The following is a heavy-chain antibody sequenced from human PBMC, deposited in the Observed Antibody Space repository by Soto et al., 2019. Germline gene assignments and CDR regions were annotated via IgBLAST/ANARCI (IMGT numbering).Heavy chain of an antibody. Sequence: QVQLVQSGAEVREPGSSVKVSCKASGGTFSSYRINWVRQAPGQGLEWVGGIVPIYRTADYAQKFQGRVSITADESARTTYLGLSSLKSQDTAVYYCARDSGAKLSSSWGQGTLVTVSS. J-gene: IGHJ4*02. V-gene: IGHV1-69*01. D-gene: IGHD6-13*01. CDR2: IVPIYRTA. CDR1: GGTFSSYR. CDR3: ARDSGAKLSSS.